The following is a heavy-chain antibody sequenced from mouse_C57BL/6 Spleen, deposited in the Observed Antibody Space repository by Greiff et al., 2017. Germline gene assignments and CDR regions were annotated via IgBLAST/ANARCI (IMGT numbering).Heavy chain of an antibody. CDR2: IDPEDGET. Sequence: EVKLVESGAELVKPGASVKLSCTASGFNIKDYYMHWVKQRTEQGLEWIGRIDPEDGETKYAPKFQGKATITADTSSNTAYLQLSSLTSEDTAVYYCAMFITTVVESYYFDYWGQGTTLTVSS. J-gene: IGHJ2*01. CDR3: AMFITTVVESYYFDY. D-gene: IGHD1-1*01. V-gene: IGHV14-2*01. CDR1: GFNIKDYY.